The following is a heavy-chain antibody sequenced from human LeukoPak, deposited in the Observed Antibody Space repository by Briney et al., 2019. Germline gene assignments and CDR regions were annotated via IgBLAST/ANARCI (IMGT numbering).Heavy chain of an antibody. CDR3: AGGYSYHY. CDR2: IYYSGST. V-gene: IGHV4-39*01. CDR1: GGSISSSSYY. Sequence: SETLSLTCTVSGGSISSSSYYWGWIRQPPGKWLECIGSIYYSGSTYYNPSLKSRVTISVDTSKHQFSLKLSSVTAADTAVYYCAGGYSYHYWGQGALVTVSS. J-gene: IGHJ4*02. D-gene: IGHD5-18*01.